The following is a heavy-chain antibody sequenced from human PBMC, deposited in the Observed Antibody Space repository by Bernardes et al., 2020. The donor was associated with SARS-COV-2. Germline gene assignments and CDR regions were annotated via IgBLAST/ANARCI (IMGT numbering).Heavy chain of an antibody. CDR2: VYFTGNT. V-gene: IGHV4-59*08. D-gene: IGHD6-19*01. J-gene: IGHJ4*02. Sequence: SETLSLTYTVSGGPIGSHYWSWIRQSPGKGLEWIGNVYFTGNTNHNPSLRSRAIIGIDTSKNQFSLKLSSVTAADTAVYYCAANPDYIAVAGTGNWGQGTLVTVSS. CDR3: AANPDYIAVAGTGN. CDR1: GGPIGSHY.